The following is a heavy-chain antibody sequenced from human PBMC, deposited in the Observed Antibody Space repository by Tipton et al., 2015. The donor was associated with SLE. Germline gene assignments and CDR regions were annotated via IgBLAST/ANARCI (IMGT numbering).Heavy chain of an antibody. Sequence: LRLSCTVSGGSISSSSYYWGWIRQPPGKGLEWIGSIYYSGSTYYNPSLKSRVTISVDTSKNQFSLKLSSVTAADTAVYYCARGLAVAGTYFDYWGQGTLVTVSS. J-gene: IGHJ4*02. CDR3: ARGLAVAGTYFDY. CDR2: IYYSGST. D-gene: IGHD6-19*01. CDR1: GGSISSSSYY. V-gene: IGHV4-39*01.